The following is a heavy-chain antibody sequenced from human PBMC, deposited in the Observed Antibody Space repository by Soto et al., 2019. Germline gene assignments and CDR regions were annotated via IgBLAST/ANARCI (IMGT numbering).Heavy chain of an antibody. J-gene: IGHJ6*02. V-gene: IGHV3-48*03. Sequence: SLRLSCAASGFTFSSYEMNWVRQAPGKGLEWVSYISSSGSTIYYADSVKGRFTISRDNAKNSLYLQMNSLRAEDTAVYYCARDPHYSMYYYYYGMDVWGQGTTVTVSS. CDR3: ARDPHYSMYYYYYGMDV. CDR1: GFTFSSYE. CDR2: ISSSGSTI. D-gene: IGHD4-4*01.